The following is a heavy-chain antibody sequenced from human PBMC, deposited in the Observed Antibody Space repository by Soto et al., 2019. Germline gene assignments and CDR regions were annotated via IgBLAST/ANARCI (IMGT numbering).Heavy chain of an antibody. Sequence: ASVKVSCKASGGTFSSYAISWVRQAPGQGLEWMGGIIPIFGTANYAQKFQGRVTITADESTSTAYMELSSLRSEDTAVYYCARDRRPGGGSCFFDYWGQGTLVTVSS. V-gene: IGHV1-69*13. J-gene: IGHJ4*02. CDR1: GGTFSSYA. D-gene: IGHD2-15*01. CDR2: IIPIFGTA. CDR3: ARDRRPGGGSCFFDY.